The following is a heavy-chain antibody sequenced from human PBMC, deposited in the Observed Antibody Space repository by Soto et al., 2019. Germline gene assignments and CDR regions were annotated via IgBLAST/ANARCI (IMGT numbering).Heavy chain of an antibody. CDR1: GGSVNNANYF. CDR2: IYYSGST. J-gene: IGHJ6*02. CDR3: ARDADYGGSRGGMDV. V-gene: IGHV4-31*03. Sequence: QVRLEESGPGLVKPSETLSLICSVSGGSVNNANYFWNWIRHHPENGLEWIGYIYYSGSTRYNPSFKTRATLSIDTSKNQFSRRLNSVTVADTAFYFCARDADYGGSRGGMDVWGRGTTVTVSS. D-gene: IGHD4-17*01.